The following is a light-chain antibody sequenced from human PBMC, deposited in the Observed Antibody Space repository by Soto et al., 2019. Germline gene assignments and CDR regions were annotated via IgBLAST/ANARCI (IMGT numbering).Light chain of an antibody. V-gene: IGLV1-40*01. CDR3: QSYDSSPV. CDR1: RSNIGAGYD. Sequence: QSVLTQPPSASGAPGQRVTISCTGSRSNIGAGYDVHWYQQFPGTAPKLLIYLNNNRPSGVPDRFSGSKSGTSASLAITGLQAEDEADYYCQSYDSSPVFGGGTKLTVL. CDR2: LNN. J-gene: IGLJ2*01.